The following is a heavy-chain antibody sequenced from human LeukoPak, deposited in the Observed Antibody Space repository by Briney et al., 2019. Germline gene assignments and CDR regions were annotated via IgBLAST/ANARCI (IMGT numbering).Heavy chain of an antibody. Sequence: GESLRLSCAASGFTFSSYGMHWVRQAPGKGLEWVAVIWYDGSNKYYADSVKGRFTISRDNSKNTLYLQMNSLRAEDTAVYYCARERHLYYYYGMDVWGQGTTVTVSS. CDR2: IWYDGSNK. D-gene: IGHD6-25*01. CDR3: ARERHLYYYYGMDV. J-gene: IGHJ6*02. CDR1: GFTFSSYG. V-gene: IGHV3-33*01.